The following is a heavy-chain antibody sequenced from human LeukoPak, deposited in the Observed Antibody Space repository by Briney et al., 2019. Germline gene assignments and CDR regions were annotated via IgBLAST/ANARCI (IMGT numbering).Heavy chain of an antibody. V-gene: IGHV3-23*01. CDR1: GFTFSSYA. J-gene: IGHJ5*02. CDR3: AKDGQWLLHYNWFVT. CDR2: ISLSGGST. D-gene: IGHD6-19*01. Sequence: PGGSLRLSCAASGFTFSSYAMSWVRQAPGKGLEWVSAISLSGGSTYYAESVKGRFTISRDNSKSTLYLQMNRLRADDTAVYYCAKDGQWLLHYNWFVTWGQGTLVTVSS.